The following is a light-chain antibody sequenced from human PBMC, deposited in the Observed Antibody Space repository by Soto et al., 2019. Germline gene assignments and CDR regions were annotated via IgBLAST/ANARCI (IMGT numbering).Light chain of an antibody. CDR3: QQYGGSPLT. CDR2: GVS. J-gene: IGKJ4*01. CDR1: QSVSSSS. V-gene: IGKV3-20*01. Sequence: EIVLTQSPGTLSLSPGESATLSCRASQSVSSSSLAWYQQKPGQAPRLLFFGVSNRAAGVPDRFGGSGSGTDFTLTISRLEPEDFAVYYCQQYGGSPLTLGGGTKVEIK.